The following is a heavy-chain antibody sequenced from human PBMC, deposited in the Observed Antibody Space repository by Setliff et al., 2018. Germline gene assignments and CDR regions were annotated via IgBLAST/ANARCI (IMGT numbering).Heavy chain of an antibody. Sequence: SETLSLTCTVYGGSFTNYYWGWIRQSPGKGLEWIGEINHSGSTNYNPSLKSRVSMSVEKSKNQFSLKLTSMTAADTAVYYCARDPGFRSGTWALDNWGQGTLVTVSS. CDR3: ARDPGFRSGTWALDN. D-gene: IGHD3-16*01. CDR2: INHSGST. J-gene: IGHJ4*02. CDR1: GGSFTNYY. V-gene: IGHV4-34*01.